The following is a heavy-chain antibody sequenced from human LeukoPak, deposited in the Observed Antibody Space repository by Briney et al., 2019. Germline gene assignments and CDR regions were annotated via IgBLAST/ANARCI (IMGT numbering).Heavy chain of an antibody. Sequence: ASVKVSXKASGYTFTGDYMHGVRHAPGQGREWMGWLNPNSGGTIYAQKCQGRVTITRDPSISRAYMELNTTRPDDKRMCYCARLDTAMRKDAFDIWGQGTRVTVSS. CDR3: ARLDTAMRKDAFDI. J-gene: IGHJ3*02. D-gene: IGHD5-18*01. CDR2: LNPNSGGT. V-gene: IGHV1-2*02. CDR1: GYTFTGDY.